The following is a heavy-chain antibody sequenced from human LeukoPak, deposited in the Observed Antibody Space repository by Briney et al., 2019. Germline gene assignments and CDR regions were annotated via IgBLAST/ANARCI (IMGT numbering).Heavy chain of an antibody. CDR1: GYTFTGYY. CDR3: AIPNYYDSSGYYHDAFDI. Sequence: ASVTVSCKASGYTFTGYYMHWVRQAPGQGLEWMGWINPNSGGTNYAQKFQGRVTMTRDTSISTAYMELSRLRSDDTAVYYCAIPNYYDSSGYYHDAFDIWGQGTMVTVSS. V-gene: IGHV1-2*02. J-gene: IGHJ3*02. CDR2: INPNSGGT. D-gene: IGHD3-22*01.